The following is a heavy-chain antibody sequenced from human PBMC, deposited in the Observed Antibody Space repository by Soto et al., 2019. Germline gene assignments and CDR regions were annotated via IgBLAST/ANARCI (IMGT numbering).Heavy chain of an antibody. V-gene: IGHV3-30-3*01. CDR1: GFTFSSYA. D-gene: IGHD2-2*01. Sequence: GGSLRLSCAASGFTFSSYAMHWVRQAPGKGLEWVAVISYDGSNKYYADSVKGRFTISRDNSKNTLYLQMNSLRAEDTAVYYCARGDIVVVPAPCGMDVWGQATTVTVSS. CDR2: ISYDGSNK. J-gene: IGHJ6*02. CDR3: ARGDIVVVPAPCGMDV.